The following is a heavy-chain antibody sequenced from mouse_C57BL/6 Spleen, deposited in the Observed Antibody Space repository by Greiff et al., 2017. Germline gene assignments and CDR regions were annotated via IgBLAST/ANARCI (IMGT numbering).Heavy chain of an antibody. CDR1: GFSLTSYG. CDR2: LWSGGST. V-gene: IGHV2-2*01. CDR3: ARTSYYAMDY. Sequence: QVQLQQSGPGLVQPSQSLSITCTVSGFSLTSYGVHWVRQSPGKGLEWLGVLWSGGSTDYNAAFISRLSISKDKSKSQVFFKMNSLQADDTAIYYCARTSYYAMDYWGQGTSVTVSS. J-gene: IGHJ4*01.